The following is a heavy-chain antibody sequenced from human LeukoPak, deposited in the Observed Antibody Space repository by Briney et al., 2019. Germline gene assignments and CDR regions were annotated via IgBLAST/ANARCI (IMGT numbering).Heavy chain of an antibody. CDR1: GFTFSSYA. Sequence: GGSLRLSCAASGFTFSSYAMSWVRQAPGKGLEWVSAISGSGGSTYYADSVKGRFTISRDNSKNALYLQMNSLRAEDTAVYYCAKDNDILTGRDYWGQGTLVTVSS. D-gene: IGHD3-9*01. J-gene: IGHJ4*02. CDR3: AKDNDILTGRDY. CDR2: ISGSGGST. V-gene: IGHV3-23*01.